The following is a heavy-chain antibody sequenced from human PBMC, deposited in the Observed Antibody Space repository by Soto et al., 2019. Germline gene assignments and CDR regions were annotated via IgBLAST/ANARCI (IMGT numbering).Heavy chain of an antibody. D-gene: IGHD2-15*01. Sequence: GGSLRLSCAASGFTFSSYWMSWVRQAPGKGLEWVSVIYSGGSTYYADSVKGRFTISRDNSKNTLYLQMNSLRAEDTAVYYCARDPPSPHSSALYYYMDVWGKGTTVTVSS. CDR3: ARDPPSPHSSALYYYMDV. V-gene: IGHV3-66*01. J-gene: IGHJ6*03. CDR1: GFTFSSYW. CDR2: IYSGGST.